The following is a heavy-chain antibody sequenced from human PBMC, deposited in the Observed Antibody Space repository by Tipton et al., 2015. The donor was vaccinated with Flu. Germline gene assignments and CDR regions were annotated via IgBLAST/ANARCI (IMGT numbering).Heavy chain of an antibody. CDR2: ISYDGSNE. V-gene: IGHV3-30*04. Sequence: SLRLSCPASGFTFSDYAMHWVRQAPGKGLEWVAAISYDGSNEYYADSVKGRITISRDNSKNTLYLQMSSLRGEDTAIYFCAREMYYDILTGYFGPDFWGQGGLVTVSS. CDR1: GFTFSDYA. CDR3: AREMYYDILTGYFGPDF. D-gene: IGHD3-9*01. J-gene: IGHJ4*02.